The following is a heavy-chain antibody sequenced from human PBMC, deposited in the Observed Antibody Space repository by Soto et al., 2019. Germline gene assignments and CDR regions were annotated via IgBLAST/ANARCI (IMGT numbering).Heavy chain of an antibody. CDR2: IYWDDDK. J-gene: IGHJ4*01. CDR1: GFSLNNNGVG. CDR3: ARKAGITYVFDY. V-gene: IGHV2-5*02. D-gene: IGHD3-16*01. Sequence: QITLKESGPTLVKPTQTLTLTCTFSGFSLNNNGVGVGWVRQPPGKALEWLALIYWDDDKRYSPSLKSRLTITNDTSKNQVVRTLTNMDTVDSATYYCARKAGITYVFDYWGHGTLVTVSS.